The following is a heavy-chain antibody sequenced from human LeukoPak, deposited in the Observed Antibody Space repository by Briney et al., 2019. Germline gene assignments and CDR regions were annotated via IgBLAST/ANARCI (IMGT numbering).Heavy chain of an antibody. V-gene: IGHV3-23*01. CDR1: GFTFSSYA. D-gene: IGHD6-19*01. Sequence: GGSLRLPCAASGFTFSSYAMSWVRQAPGKGLEWVSTISGSGGTTYYADSVKGRFTISRDNSKNTLYLQMNSLRAEDTAVYYCTQQWLILGAFDIWGQGTMVTVSS. J-gene: IGHJ3*02. CDR3: TQQWLILGAFDI. CDR2: ISGSGGTT.